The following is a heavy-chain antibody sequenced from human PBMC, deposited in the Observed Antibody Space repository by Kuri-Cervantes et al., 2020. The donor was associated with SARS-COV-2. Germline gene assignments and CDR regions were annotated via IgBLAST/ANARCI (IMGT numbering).Heavy chain of an antibody. CDR3: ARDSYYYESSGHYDY. Sequence: SETLSLTCTVSGGSISSYYWSWIRQPPGKGLEWIGYIYYSGSTNYNPSLKSRVTISVDTSKNQFSLKLSSVTAADTAVYYCARDSYYYESSGHYDYWGQGTLVTVSS. D-gene: IGHD3-22*01. V-gene: IGHV4-59*12. CDR2: IYYSGST. CDR1: GGSISSYY. J-gene: IGHJ4*02.